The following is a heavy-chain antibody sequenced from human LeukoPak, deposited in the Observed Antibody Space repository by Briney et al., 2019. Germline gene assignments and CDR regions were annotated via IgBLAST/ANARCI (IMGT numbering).Heavy chain of an antibody. D-gene: IGHD3-10*01. CDR2: ISGGPGTT. CDR3: WGYHYYGSGRDAFEI. CDR1: GFTFSNYA. V-gene: IGHV3-23*01. Sequence: GGSLRLSCAGSGFTFSNYAMAWVRQAPGKGLQWVSTISGGPGTTYYADSVKGRLTISRDNFRSTVYLQMNSLRAEDTAVYYCWGYHYYGSGRDAFEIRGQGTTVTVSS. J-gene: IGHJ3*02.